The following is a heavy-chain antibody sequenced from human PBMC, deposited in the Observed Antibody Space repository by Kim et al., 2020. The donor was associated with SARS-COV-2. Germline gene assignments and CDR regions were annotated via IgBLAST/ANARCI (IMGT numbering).Heavy chain of an antibody. J-gene: IGHJ3*02. V-gene: IGHV4-4*02. CDR1: GGSISSSNW. CDR3: ARETESGTLFSGVRLLRKWLVRSGAFDI. CDR2: IYHSGST. Sequence: SETLSLTCAVSGGSISSSNWWSWVRQPPGKGLEWIGEIYHSGSTNYNPSLKSRVTISVDKSKNQFSLKLSSVTAADTAVYYCARETESGTLFSGVRLLRKWLVRSGAFDIWGQGTMVTVSS. D-gene: IGHD6-19*01.